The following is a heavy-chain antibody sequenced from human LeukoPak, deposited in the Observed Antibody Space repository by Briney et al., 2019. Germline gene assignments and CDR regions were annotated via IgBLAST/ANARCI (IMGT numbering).Heavy chain of an antibody. D-gene: IGHD3-16*01. CDR2: IKSKTDGATT. Sequence: PGGSLRLSCAASGFTFSNAWMSWVRQAPGKGLEWVGRIKSKTDGATTDYAAPVKGRFTISGDDSKNTLYLQMNSLKTEDTAVYYCTAFGRTDIWGQGTMVTVSS. CDR3: TAFGRTDI. V-gene: IGHV3-15*01. J-gene: IGHJ3*02. CDR1: GFTFSNAW.